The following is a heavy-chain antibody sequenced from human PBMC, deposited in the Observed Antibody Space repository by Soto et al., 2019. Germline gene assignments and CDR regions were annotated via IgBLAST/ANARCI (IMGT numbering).Heavy chain of an antibody. CDR1: GFTLTTYS. D-gene: IGHD3-10*01. CDR2: ISSSSSHI. J-gene: IGHJ6*02. Sequence: GGSLRLSCAASGFTLTTYSMNWVRQASGKGLEWVASISSSSSHIYYADSVKGRFTISRDNARNSLYLQMNSLRAEDTAVYYCVRERGLSSYYGMDVWGQGTTVTVSS. V-gene: IGHV3-21*01. CDR3: VRERGLSSYYGMDV.